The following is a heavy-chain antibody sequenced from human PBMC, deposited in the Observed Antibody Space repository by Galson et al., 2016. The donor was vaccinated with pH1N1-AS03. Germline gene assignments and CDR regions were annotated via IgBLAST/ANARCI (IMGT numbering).Heavy chain of an antibody. V-gene: IGHV2-5*02. Sequence: PALVKPTQTLTLTCTFSGFLLTTIGAGVGWVRQPPGKALEWLALIYWDDDKRYRPSLKTRLSITKDPSRNQVVLTMTNVDPLDSGTYYCAHRYCSTDFSCYNFFDYWGQGTLLTVSS. CDR2: IYWDDDK. J-gene: IGHJ4*02. CDR1: GFLLTTIGAG. CDR3: AHRYCSTDFSCYNFFDY. D-gene: IGHD2-15*01.